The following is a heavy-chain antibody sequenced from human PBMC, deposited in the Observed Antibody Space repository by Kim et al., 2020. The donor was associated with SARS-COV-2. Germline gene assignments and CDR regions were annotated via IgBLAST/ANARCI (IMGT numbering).Heavy chain of an antibody. D-gene: IGHD3-16*01. CDR3: ARHLHFTTVTFYWYFDA. CDR2: ILCSGSGT. J-gene: IGHJ2*01. Sequence: GGSLRLSCGASGFTFGHFAMNWVRQAPGKGLEWVSGILCSGSGTYYADSVKGRFSISRDNSQNKLYLQMNDLGAEDTAVYYCARHLHFTTVTFYWYFDAWGRGTLFTVSS. V-gene: IGHV3-23*01. CDR1: GFTFGHFA.